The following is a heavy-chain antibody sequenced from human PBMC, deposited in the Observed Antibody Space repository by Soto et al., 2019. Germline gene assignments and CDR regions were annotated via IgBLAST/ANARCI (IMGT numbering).Heavy chain of an antibody. CDR1: GGSMSSSNYY. D-gene: IGHD6-13*01. CDR2: INYSGNT. Sequence: SETLSLTCTVSGGSMSSSNYYWVWIRQPPGKGLKWIGSINYSGNTYYDSSLKSRVTISVDTSRNQFSLKLSSVTAADTAVYYCARCIAALGPIDYWGQGALVTVSS. J-gene: IGHJ4*02. V-gene: IGHV4-39*07. CDR3: ARCIAALGPIDY.